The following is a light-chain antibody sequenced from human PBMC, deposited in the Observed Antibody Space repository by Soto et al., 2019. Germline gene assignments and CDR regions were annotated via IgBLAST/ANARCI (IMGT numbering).Light chain of an antibody. CDR1: QTISSW. J-gene: IGKJ1*01. Sequence: DRVTITCRASQTISSWLAWFQQRPGRAPKLLIYKASTLKSGVPSRFSGSGSGTEFTLTISSLQPDDFATYYCQHYNSYSEAFGQGTKVDIK. V-gene: IGKV1-5*03. CDR2: KAS. CDR3: QHYNSYSEA.